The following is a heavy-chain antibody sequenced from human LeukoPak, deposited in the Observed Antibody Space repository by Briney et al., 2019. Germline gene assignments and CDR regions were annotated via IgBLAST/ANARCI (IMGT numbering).Heavy chain of an antibody. Sequence: KPSQTLSLTCTVSGGSISSGDYYWSWIRQPPGKGLEWIGYIYYSGSTYYNPSLKSRVTISVDRSKNQFSLKLSSVTAADTAVYYCAGGGGGSKNFDYWGQGTLVTVSS. V-gene: IGHV4-30-4*01. D-gene: IGHD3-16*01. CDR1: GGSISSGDYY. CDR3: AGGGGGSKNFDY. CDR2: IYYSGST. J-gene: IGHJ4*02.